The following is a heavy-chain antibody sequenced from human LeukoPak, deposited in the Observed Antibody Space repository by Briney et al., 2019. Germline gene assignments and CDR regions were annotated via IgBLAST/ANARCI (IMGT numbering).Heavy chain of an antibody. CDR1: GFVFSSYW. D-gene: IGHD4-17*01. Sequence: GGSLRLSCAASGFVFSSYWMTWVRQAPGKGLEWAASINEGGSGKYYVDSVKGRFTISRDNAQKSLYLEMHSLRAEDTAVYYCARAVTSTEGYWGQGTLVTVSS. CDR2: INEGGSGK. J-gene: IGHJ4*02. CDR3: ARAVTSTEGY. V-gene: IGHV3-7*03.